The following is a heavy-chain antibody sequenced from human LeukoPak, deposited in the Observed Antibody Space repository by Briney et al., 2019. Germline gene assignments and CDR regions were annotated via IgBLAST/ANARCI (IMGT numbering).Heavy chain of an antibody. CDR1: GGSISSYY. Sequence: PSETLSLTCTVSGGSISSYYWSWTRQPPGKGLEWIGYIYYSGSTNYNPSLKSRVTISVDTSKNQFSLKLSSVTAADTAVYYCARGAVANVNFDYWGQGTLVTVSS. CDR3: ARGAVANVNFDY. D-gene: IGHD6-19*01. V-gene: IGHV4-59*01. CDR2: IYYSGST. J-gene: IGHJ4*02.